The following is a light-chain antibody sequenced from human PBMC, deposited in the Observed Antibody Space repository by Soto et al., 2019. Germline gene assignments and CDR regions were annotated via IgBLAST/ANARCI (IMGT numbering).Light chain of an antibody. CDR3: CSFTGGSTYVV. J-gene: IGLJ2*01. V-gene: IGLV2-23*02. CDR2: EVT. CDR1: SRDVGNYEL. Sequence: QSALTQPASVSGSPGQSITISCIGTSRDVGNYELVSWYQQLPGKAPKLTIYEVTKRPSGVPNRFSGSKSGNTASLTISGLLVEYDDDYHCCSFTGGSTYVVFGGGTQLTVL.